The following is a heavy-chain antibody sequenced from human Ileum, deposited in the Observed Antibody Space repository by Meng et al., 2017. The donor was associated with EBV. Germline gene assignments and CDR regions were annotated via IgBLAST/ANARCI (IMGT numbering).Heavy chain of an antibody. J-gene: IGHJ4*02. CDR3: AHRLSGSTWDGGYFDY. D-gene: IGHD6-13*01. V-gene: IGHV2-5*02. Sequence: LWVSGPTVENPQATLTLICTFSGFSLTTSGVGVGWIRQPPGKAPGCLAIIYWDNDRRYNPSLKTRLAISKDTSKNQVVLTMTNMGPVDTAIYYCAHRLSGSTWDGGYFDYWGQGILVTVSS. CDR2: IYWDNDR. CDR1: GFSLTTSGVG.